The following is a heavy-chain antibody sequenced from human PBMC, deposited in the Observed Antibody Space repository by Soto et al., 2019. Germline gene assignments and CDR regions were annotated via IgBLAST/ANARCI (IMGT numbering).Heavy chain of an antibody. Sequence: SVKVSCRASGGTFSSYAISWVRLAPGQGLEWMGGIIPIFGTANYAQKFQGRVTITADESTSTAYMELSSLRSEDTAVYYCASSYCSSTSCYTRIAAAGIAGYFDYWGQGTLVTVSS. V-gene: IGHV1-69*13. CDR2: IIPIFGTA. CDR3: ASSYCSSTSCYTRIAAAGIAGYFDY. CDR1: GGTFSSYA. D-gene: IGHD2-2*02. J-gene: IGHJ4*02.